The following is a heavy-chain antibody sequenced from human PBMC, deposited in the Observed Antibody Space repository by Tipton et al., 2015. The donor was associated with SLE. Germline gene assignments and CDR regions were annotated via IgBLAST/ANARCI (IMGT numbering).Heavy chain of an antibody. CDR3: ARDRGIAVAGYLDS. V-gene: IGHV3-66*01. CDR2: IYSGGST. CDR1: GFTVSSNY. D-gene: IGHD6-19*01. J-gene: IGHJ4*02. Sequence: SLRLSCAASGFTVSSNYMSWVRQAPGKGLEWVSVIYSGGSTYYADSVKGRFTISRDNSKNTLYLQMNSLRAEDTAVYYCARDRGIAVAGYLDSWAKGPLVTVSP.